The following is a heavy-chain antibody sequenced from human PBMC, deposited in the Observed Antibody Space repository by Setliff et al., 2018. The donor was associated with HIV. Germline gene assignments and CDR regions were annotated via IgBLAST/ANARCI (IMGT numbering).Heavy chain of an antibody. Sequence: SETLSLTCTVSGFSISSGYYWGWIRQPPGKGLEWIGSIYHSGSTYYNPSLKSRVTISVDTSKNQFSLKLSSVTAADTAVYYCARAMRGVVVTNMYYYYGMDVWGQGTTVTVSS. D-gene: IGHD2-21*02. V-gene: IGHV4-38-2*02. CDR2: IYHSGST. J-gene: IGHJ6*02. CDR1: GFSISSGYY. CDR3: ARAMRGVVVTNMYYYYGMDV.